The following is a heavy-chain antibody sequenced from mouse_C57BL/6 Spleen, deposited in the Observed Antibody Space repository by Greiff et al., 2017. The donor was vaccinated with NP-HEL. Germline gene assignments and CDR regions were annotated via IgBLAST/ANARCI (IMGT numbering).Heavy chain of an antibody. CDR2: ISSGSSTI. J-gene: IGHJ4*01. Sequence: EVMLVESGGGLVKPGGSLKLSCAASGFTFSDYGMHWVRQAPEKGLEWVAYISSGSSTIYYADTVKGRFTISSDNAKNTLFLQMTSLMSEDTAMYYCARRITTVVDAMDYWGQGTSVTVSS. CDR1: GFTFSDYG. V-gene: IGHV5-17*01. D-gene: IGHD1-1*01. CDR3: ARRITTVVDAMDY.